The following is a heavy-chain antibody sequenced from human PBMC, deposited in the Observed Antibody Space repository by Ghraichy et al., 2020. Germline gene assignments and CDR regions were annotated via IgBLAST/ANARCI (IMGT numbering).Heavy chain of an antibody. CDR3: TTDPYPTYAY. D-gene: IGHD2-2*01. V-gene: IGHV3-15*01. CDR2: IKSKTDGGTT. CDR1: GFTFSNAW. J-gene: IGHJ4*02. Sequence: GESLNISCAASGFTFSNAWMSWVRQAPGKGLEWVGRIKSKTDGGTTDYAAPVKGRFTISRDDSKNTLYLQMNSLKTEDTAVYYCTTDPYPTYAYWGQGTLVTVSS.